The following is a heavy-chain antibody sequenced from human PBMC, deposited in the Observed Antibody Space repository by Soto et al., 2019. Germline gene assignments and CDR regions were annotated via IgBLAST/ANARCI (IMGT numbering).Heavy chain of an antibody. Sequence: QVQLVQSGAEVRQPASSVKVSCKTSGATFSSYAITWVRQAPGQGLEWMGGIVPTVDTSTYAQKFQGRVTITADKFTNTVYRELCRLRSDDTAVYYCVRVVAIPGYPDNWGQGTLVTVSS. CDR2: IVPTVDTS. V-gene: IGHV1-69*14. J-gene: IGHJ4*02. CDR1: GATFSSYA. D-gene: IGHD5-12*01. CDR3: VRVVAIPGYPDN.